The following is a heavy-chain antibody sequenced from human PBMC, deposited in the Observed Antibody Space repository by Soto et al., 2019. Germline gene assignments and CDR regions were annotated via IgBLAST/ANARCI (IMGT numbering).Heavy chain of an antibody. D-gene: IGHD1-26*01. CDR1: GGTFSSYG. V-gene: IGHV1-18*01. Sequence: ASVKVSCKASGGTFSSYGISWVRQAPGQGLEWMGWISAYNGNTNYAQKLQGRVTMTTDTSTSTAYMELRSLRSDDTAVYYCARDKWDYYYGMDVWGQGTTVTVSS. CDR3: ARDKWDYYYGMDV. CDR2: ISAYNGNT. J-gene: IGHJ6*02.